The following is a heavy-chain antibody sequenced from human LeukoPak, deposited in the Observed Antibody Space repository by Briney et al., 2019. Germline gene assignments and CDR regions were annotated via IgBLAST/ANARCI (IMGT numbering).Heavy chain of an antibody. D-gene: IGHD6-13*01. CDR2: IWYDGSNK. J-gene: IGHJ6*02. Sequence: GGSLRLSCAASGFTFSSYGMHWVRQAPGKGLEWVAVIWYDGSNKYYADSVKGRFTISRDNSKNTLYLQMNSLRAEDTAVYYCARNPPQQLVRLYYYYYGMDVWGQGTTVTVSS. V-gene: IGHV3-33*01. CDR3: ARNPPQQLVRLYYYYYGMDV. CDR1: GFTFSSYG.